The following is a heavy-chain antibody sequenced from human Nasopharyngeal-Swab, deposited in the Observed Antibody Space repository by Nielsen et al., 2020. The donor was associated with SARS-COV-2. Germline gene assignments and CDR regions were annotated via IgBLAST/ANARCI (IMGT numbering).Heavy chain of an antibody. V-gene: IGHV5-51*01. Sequence: GESLKISCKGSAYIFNNYWIGWVRQMPGKGLEWMGIIYPGYSDTRYSPSIQGQVTIPADKSISTAYLQWSSLEASDTAMYYWARLGGINGITAPDAFDGWGQGTMVTVSS. D-gene: IGHD1-14*01. CDR3: ARLGGINGITAPDAFDG. CDR2: IYPGYSDT. J-gene: IGHJ3*01. CDR1: AYIFNNYW.